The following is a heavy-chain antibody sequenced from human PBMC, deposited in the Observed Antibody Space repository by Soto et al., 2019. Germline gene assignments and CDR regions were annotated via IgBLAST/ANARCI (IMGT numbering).Heavy chain of an antibody. V-gene: IGHV3-72*01. D-gene: IGHD3-16*02. CDR1: GFTFSDHY. CDR2: IRNKANSYTT. CDR3: TRIRLLLWGGYRPIDY. Sequence: EVQLVESGGGLVQPGGSLRLSCAASGFTFSDHYMDWVRQAPGKGLEWVGRIRNKANSYTTEYAASVKGRFTISRDDSENSLYLQMNSLKTEDTAVYYCTRIRLLLWGGYRPIDYWGQGPLVTVSS. J-gene: IGHJ4*02.